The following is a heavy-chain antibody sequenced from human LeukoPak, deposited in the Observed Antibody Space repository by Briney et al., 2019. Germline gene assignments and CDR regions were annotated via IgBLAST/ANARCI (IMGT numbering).Heavy chain of an antibody. CDR2: ISSSSSYI. V-gene: IGHV3-21*01. CDR3: ARDLEGWELRGGDY. J-gene: IGHJ4*02. D-gene: IGHD1-26*01. CDR1: GFTFSSYW. Sequence: GGSLRLSCAASGFTFSSYWMSWVRQAPGKGLEWVSSISSSSSYIYYADSVKGRFTISRDNAKNSLYLQMNSLRAEDTAVYYCARDLEGWELRGGDYWGQGTLVTVSS.